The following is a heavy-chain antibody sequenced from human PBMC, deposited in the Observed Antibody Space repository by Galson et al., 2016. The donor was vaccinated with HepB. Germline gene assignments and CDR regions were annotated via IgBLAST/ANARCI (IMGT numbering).Heavy chain of an antibody. Sequence: SETLSLTCAVYGGPFSGYYWSWIRQPPGRGLEWIGEIYHSGGTNYSPSLKSRVTISIDTSKNQFSLNLSSVTAADTAVYYCARESKWAAADDFFYYYGMDVWGQGTTVTVSS. J-gene: IGHJ6*02. CDR1: GGPFSGYY. CDR3: ARESKWAAADDFFYYYGMDV. V-gene: IGHV4-34*01. D-gene: IGHD6-13*01. CDR2: IYHSGGT.